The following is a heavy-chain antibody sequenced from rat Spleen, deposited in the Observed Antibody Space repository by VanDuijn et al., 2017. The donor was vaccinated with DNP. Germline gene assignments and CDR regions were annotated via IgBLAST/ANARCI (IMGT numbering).Heavy chain of an antibody. D-gene: IGHD4-3*01. J-gene: IGHJ2*01. CDR2: IWSGGST. V-gene: IGHV2-1*01. CDR1: GLSLTSNS. Sequence: QVQLKESGPGLVQPSQTLSLTCTVSGLSLTSNSVHWVRQPPGKGLEWVGAIWSGGSTDYNSALKSRLSISRDTSKSQVFLKMNSLQTEDTAIYFCNSGFDYWGQGVMVTVSS. CDR3: NSGFDY.